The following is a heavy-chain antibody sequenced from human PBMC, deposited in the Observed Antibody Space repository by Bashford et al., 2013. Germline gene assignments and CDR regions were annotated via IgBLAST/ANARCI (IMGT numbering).Heavy chain of an antibody. Sequence: WVRQAPGQGLEWMGRIIPILGIANYAQKFQGRVTITADKSTSTAYMELSSLRSEDTAVYYCARGDPRAFFDPWGQGTLVTVSS. CDR2: IIPILGIA. CDR3: ARGDPRAFFDP. D-gene: IGHD2/OR15-2a*01. J-gene: IGHJ5*02. V-gene: IGHV1-69*04.